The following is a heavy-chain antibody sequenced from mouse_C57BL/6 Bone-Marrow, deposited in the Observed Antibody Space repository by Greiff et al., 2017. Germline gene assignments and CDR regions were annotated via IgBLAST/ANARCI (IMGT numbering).Heavy chain of an antibody. V-gene: IGHV1-80*01. D-gene: IGHD1-1*01. CDR3: AREIYYYGSRYFDV. CDR2: IYPGDGDT. J-gene: IGHJ1*03. Sequence: VKLQESGAELVKPGASVKISCKASGYAFSSYWMNWVKQRPGKGLEWIGQIYPGDGDTNYNGKFKGKATLTADNSSSTAYMQLSSLTSEDSAVYFCAREIYYYGSRYFDVWGTGTTVTVSS. CDR1: GYAFSSYW.